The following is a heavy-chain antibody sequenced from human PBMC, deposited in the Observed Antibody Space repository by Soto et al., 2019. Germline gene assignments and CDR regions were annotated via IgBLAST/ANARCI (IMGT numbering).Heavy chain of an antibody. D-gene: IGHD1-26*01. J-gene: IGHJ4*02. V-gene: IGHV4-4*07. CDR2: IYNSGST. CDR1: GGSISNYY. CDR3: ARSGGSFHLDY. Sequence: SETLSPTCTVSGGSISNYYWRWIRQPAGKGLEWIGRIYNSGSTKYNPSLKSRVAVSDDTSKNQFSLNLISVTAADTAVYYCARSGGSFHLDYWGLGTLATVSS.